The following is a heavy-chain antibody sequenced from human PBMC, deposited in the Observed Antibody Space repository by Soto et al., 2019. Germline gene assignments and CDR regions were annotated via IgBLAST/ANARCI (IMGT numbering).Heavy chain of an antibody. Sequence: QVQLQQWGAGLLKPSETLSLTCAVYGGSFSGYYWSWIRQPPGKGLEWIGEINHSGSTNYNPSLKRRVTISVDTSKNQFSLKLSSVTAADTAVYYCARGGGTVVTPYYFDYWGQGTLVTVSS. CDR1: GGSFSGYY. CDR2: INHSGST. J-gene: IGHJ4*02. D-gene: IGHD2-21*02. CDR3: ARGGGTVVTPYYFDY. V-gene: IGHV4-34*01.